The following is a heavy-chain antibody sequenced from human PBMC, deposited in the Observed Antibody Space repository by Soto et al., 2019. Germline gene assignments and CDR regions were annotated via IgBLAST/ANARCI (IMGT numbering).Heavy chain of an antibody. V-gene: IGHV1-2*04. J-gene: IGHJ3*02. CDR1: GYTFTGYY. CDR2: INPNSGGT. D-gene: IGHD3-3*01. Sequence: GASVKVSCKASGYTFTGYYMHCVRHAPGQGLEWMGWINPNSGGTNYAQKFQGWVTMTRDTSISTAYMELSRLRSDDTAVYYCARGPSIGYYDFWSGYYKDAAFDIWGQGTMVTVSS. CDR3: ARGPSIGYYDFWSGYYKDAAFDI.